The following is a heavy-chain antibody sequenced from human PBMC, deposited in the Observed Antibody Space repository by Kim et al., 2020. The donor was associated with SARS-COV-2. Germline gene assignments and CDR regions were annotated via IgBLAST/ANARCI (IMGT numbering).Heavy chain of an antibody. CDR3: AREDMYSYGYD. Sequence: NYAQKLQGRVTMTTDTSTSTAYMELRSLRSDDTAVYYCAREDMYSYGYDWGQGTLVTVSS. V-gene: IGHV1-18*01. D-gene: IGHD5-18*01. J-gene: IGHJ4*02.